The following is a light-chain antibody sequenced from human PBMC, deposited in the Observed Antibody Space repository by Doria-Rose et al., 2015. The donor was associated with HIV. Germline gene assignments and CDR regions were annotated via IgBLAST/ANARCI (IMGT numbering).Light chain of an antibody. CDR1: QSFSSTY. Sequence: EIVLTQSPGTLSLSPGERATLSCRASQSFSSTYLAWYRQKPGQAPSLLIYDGSTGATGIPDRFSASGSGTDFTLTINRLEPEDFALYYCHQYGTSWTFGQGTKVEI. J-gene: IGKJ1*01. V-gene: IGKV3-20*01. CDR2: DGS. CDR3: HQYGTSWT.